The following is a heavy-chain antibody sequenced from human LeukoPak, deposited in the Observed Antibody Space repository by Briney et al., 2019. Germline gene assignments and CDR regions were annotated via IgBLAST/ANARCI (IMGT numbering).Heavy chain of an antibody. CDR3: GRQHDSCHYYYVDA. CDR1: GYSISSGYY. CDR2: LYHSDSI. J-gene: IGHJ6*03. V-gene: IGHV4-38-2*01. Sequence: SETLSLTCAVSGYSISSGYYWIWIRQPPGKGLEWIGSLYHSDSIYYNPSLESRVTMSVDTYKNQFSLKLSFVTAADTAVYYCGRQHDSCHYYYVDAWGTGTTVSVSS. D-gene: IGHD3-3*01.